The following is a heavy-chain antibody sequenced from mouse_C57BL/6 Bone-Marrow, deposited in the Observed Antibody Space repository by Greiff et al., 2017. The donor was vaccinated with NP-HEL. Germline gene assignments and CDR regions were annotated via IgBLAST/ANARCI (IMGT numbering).Heavy chain of an antibody. J-gene: IGHJ4*01. CDR3: AITVVERYAMDY. CDR2: INPSTGGT. D-gene: IGHD1-1*01. CDR1: GYSFTGYY. Sequence: EVQLQQSGPELVKPGASVKISCKASGYSFTGYYMNWVKQSPEKSLEWIGEINPSTGGTTYNQKFKAKATLTVDKSSSTAYMQLKSLTSEDSAVYYCAITVVERYAMDYWGQGTSVTVSS. V-gene: IGHV1-42*01.